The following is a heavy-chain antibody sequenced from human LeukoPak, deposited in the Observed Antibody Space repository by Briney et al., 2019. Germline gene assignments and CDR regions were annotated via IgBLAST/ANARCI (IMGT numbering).Heavy chain of an antibody. V-gene: IGHV3-30-3*01. J-gene: IGHJ5*02. CDR2: ISYDGSNK. CDR3: ARDAYCSSTSCYPATGSSYNWFDP. D-gene: IGHD2-2*01. CDR1: GFTFSSYA. Sequence: PGRSLRLSCAASGFTFSSYAMHWVRQAPGKGLEWVAVISYDGSNKYYADSVKGRFTISRDNSKNTLYLQMNSLRAGDTAVYYCARDAYCSSTSCYPATGSSYNWFDPWGQGTLVTVSS.